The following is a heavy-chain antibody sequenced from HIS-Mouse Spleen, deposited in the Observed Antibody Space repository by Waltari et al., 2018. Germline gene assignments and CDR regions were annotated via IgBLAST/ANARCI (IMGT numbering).Heavy chain of an antibody. CDR2: IYYSGST. CDR3: AREIPYSSSWYDWYFDL. CDR1: GGSISSSSSY. Sequence: QLQLQESGPGLVKPSETLSLPCTVSGGSISSSSSYWGWIRPHPGKGLGWIGSIYYSGSTYYNPSLKSRVTISVDTSKNQFSLKLSSVTAADTAVYYCAREIPYSSSWYDWYFDLWGRGTLVTVSS. V-gene: IGHV4-39*07. J-gene: IGHJ2*01. D-gene: IGHD6-13*01.